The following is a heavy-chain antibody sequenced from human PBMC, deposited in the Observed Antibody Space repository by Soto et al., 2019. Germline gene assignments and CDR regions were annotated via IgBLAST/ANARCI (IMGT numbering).Heavy chain of an antibody. J-gene: IGHJ4*02. CDR2: IYPGDSDT. V-gene: IGHV5-51*01. Sequence: EVQLVQSGAEVKKPGESLKISCKGSGYSFTSQWIGWLRQMPGKGLEWMGIIYPGDSDTRYSPSFQGQVTISADKSIATAYLHWGSQKASDNAMYYCARRSRELATVWAYCGQGPLVTVSS. CDR3: ARRSRELATVWAY. D-gene: IGHD3-16*01. CDR1: GYSFTSQW.